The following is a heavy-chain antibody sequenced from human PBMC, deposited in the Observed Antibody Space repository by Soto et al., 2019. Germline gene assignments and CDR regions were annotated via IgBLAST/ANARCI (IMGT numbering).Heavy chain of an antibody. D-gene: IGHD3-10*01. V-gene: IGHV1-18*04. J-gene: IGHJ3*02. Sequence: QVQLVQSGAEVKKPGASVKVSCKASGYTFTSYGISWVRQAPGLGLEWMGWISAYNGNTNYAQKLQGRVTMTTDTSTSTAYMELRSLRSDDTAVYYCAREGEVYGSGSYDAFDIWGQGTMVTVSS. CDR2: ISAYNGNT. CDR1: GYTFTSYG. CDR3: AREGEVYGSGSYDAFDI.